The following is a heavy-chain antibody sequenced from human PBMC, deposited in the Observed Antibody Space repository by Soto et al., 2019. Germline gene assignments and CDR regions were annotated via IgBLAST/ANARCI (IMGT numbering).Heavy chain of an antibody. CDR2: SYHSGST. D-gene: IGHD1-1*01. Sequence: SETLSLTCAVSGGSISSSNWCSWVRQPPGQGLEWIGESYHSGSTKYHPPLKSRVTISVDKSKNQFSLKLSSVTAADTAVYYCARGNADYGMEVWGQGTTVTVSS. V-gene: IGHV4-4*02. J-gene: IGHJ6*02. CDR3: ARGNADYGMEV. CDR1: GGSISSSNW.